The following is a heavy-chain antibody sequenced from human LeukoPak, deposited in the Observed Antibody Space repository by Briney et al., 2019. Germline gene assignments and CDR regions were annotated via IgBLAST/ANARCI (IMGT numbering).Heavy chain of an antibody. J-gene: IGHJ4*02. D-gene: IGHD1-26*01. CDR2: INEDGSTT. CDR1: GFTFSSNW. V-gene: IGHV3-74*01. Sequence: GGSLRLSCAESGFTFSSNWMHWVRQAPGKGLVWVSRINEDGSTTNYADSVKGRFTISRDNAKNTLYLQMNSLRAEDTAVYYCVRDLGGRSGHWGQGTLVTVSS. CDR3: VRDLGGRSGH.